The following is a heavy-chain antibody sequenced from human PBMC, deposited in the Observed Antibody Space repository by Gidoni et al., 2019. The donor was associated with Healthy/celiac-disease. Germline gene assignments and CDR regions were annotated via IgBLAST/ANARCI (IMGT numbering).Heavy chain of an antibody. V-gene: IGHV3-53*01. CDR3: ARVGKQWLVFDY. J-gene: IGHJ4*02. Sequence: EVQLVASGGGLIQPGGSLRLSCAASGFTVSSNYMSWVRQAPGKGLEWVSVIDSGGSTYYADSVKGRFTSSRDNSKNTLYLQMNSLRAEDTAVYYCARVGKQWLVFDYWGQGTLVTVSS. CDR1: GFTVSSNY. D-gene: IGHD6-19*01. CDR2: IDSGGST.